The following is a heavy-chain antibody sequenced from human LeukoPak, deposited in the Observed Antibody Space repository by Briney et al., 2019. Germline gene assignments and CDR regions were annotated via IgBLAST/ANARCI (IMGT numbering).Heavy chain of an antibody. CDR3: ARVPEIYGSGSYSTYNWFDP. J-gene: IGHJ5*02. D-gene: IGHD3-10*01. V-gene: IGHV4-31*03. CDR2: IYYSGGT. CDR1: GGSISSGGYY. Sequence: SETLSLTCTVSGGSISSGGYYWSWIRQHPGKGLEWIGYIYYSGGTYYNPSLKSRVTISVDTSKNQFSLKLSSVTAADTAVYYCARVPEIYGSGSYSTYNWFDPWGQGTLVTVSS.